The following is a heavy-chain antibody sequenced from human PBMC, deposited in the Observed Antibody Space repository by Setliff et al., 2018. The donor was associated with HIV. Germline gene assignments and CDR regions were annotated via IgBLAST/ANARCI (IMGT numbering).Heavy chain of an antibody. D-gene: IGHD1-26*01. V-gene: IGHV4-38-2*01. J-gene: IGHJ4*02. CDR3: ARGFRFEGAFDY. Sequence: PSETPSLTCAVSGYSISSGFYWGWIRQPPGKGLEWIGGIYHSGSTYYNPSLRSRVTISVDTSKNQFSLKVNSVTAADTAVYFCARGFRFEGAFDYWGQGTLVTVSS. CDR1: GYSISSGFY. CDR2: IYHSGST.